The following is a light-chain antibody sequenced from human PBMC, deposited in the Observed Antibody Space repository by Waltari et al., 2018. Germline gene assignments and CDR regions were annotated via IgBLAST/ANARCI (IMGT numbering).Light chain of an antibody. CDR1: QGISSY. CDR3: QHLNNYPFT. V-gene: IGKV1-9*01. Sequence: DIQLTQSPSFLSASVGDRVTITCRASQGISSYVAWYQQKPGKAPKLLIYAESILQSGVPSRFSGSGSGTEFTLTISSLQPEDFATYYCQHLNNYPFTFGPGTKVDIK. J-gene: IGKJ3*01. CDR2: AES.